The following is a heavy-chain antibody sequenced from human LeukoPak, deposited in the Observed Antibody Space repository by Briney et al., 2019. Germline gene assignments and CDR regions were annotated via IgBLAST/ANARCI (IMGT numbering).Heavy chain of an antibody. CDR1: GFTFSSYA. CDR3: AKGGSGWYKYDC. CDR2: ISGSGGTT. D-gene: IGHD6-19*01. J-gene: IGHJ4*02. Sequence: PGGSLRLPCAASGFTFSSYAMSWVRQAPGKGLEWVSAISGSGGTTYYADSVKGRFTISRDNSKNTLYLQMDSLRAEDTAVYYCAKGGSGWYKYDCWGQGTLVSVSS. V-gene: IGHV3-23*01.